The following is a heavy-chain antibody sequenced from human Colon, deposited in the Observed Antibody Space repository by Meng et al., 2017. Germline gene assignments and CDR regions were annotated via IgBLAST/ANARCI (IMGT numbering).Heavy chain of an antibody. Sequence: GGSLRLSCAASGFTFSHAWMTWVRQVRGKGLEWVGRIRSTTDGETTEYATPVRGRFTISRDDSKNTLYLQMNSLKTEDTAFYYCTTSVRAYNYDSAGYLYWGQGIVVTVSS. CDR3: TTSVRAYNYDSAGYLY. D-gene: IGHD3-22*01. CDR2: IRSTTDGETT. J-gene: IGHJ4*02. CDR1: GFTFSHAW. V-gene: IGHV3-15*01.